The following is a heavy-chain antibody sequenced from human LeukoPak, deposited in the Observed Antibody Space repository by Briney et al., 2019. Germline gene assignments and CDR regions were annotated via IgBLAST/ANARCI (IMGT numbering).Heavy chain of an antibody. V-gene: IGHV1-69*13. Sequence: ASVKVSCKASGGTFSSYAISWVRQAPGQGLEWMGGIIPIFGTANYAQKFQGRVTITADESTSTAYMELSSLRSEDTAVYYCATDPHSXGWSGPYYFDYWGQGTLVTVSS. CDR2: IIPIFGTA. D-gene: IGHD6-19*01. J-gene: IGHJ4*02. CDR1: GGTFSSYA. CDR3: ATDPHSXGWSGPYYFDY.